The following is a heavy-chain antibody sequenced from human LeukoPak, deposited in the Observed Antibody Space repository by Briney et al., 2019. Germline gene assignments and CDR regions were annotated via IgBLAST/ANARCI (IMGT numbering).Heavy chain of an antibody. CDR1: GFTFTTYS. CDR3: GRVGYTYGYFDY. J-gene: IGHJ4*02. D-gene: IGHD5-18*01. CDR2: ISSTSRTI. Sequence: GGSLRLSCAGSGFTFTTYSMNWVRQAPGKGLEWVSYISSTSRTIYYADSVKGRFTISRDNAKNSLYLHMNSLRAEDTAVYYCGRVGYTYGYFDYWGQGTLVTVPS. V-gene: IGHV3-48*01.